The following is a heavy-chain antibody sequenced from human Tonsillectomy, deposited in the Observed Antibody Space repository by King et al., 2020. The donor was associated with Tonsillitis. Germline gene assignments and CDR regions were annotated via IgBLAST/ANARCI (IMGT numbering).Heavy chain of an antibody. CDR3: ARGVDF. CDR2: MDPSSGDA. J-gene: IGHJ4*02. V-gene: IGHV1-8*02. CDR1: GYTFTNYD. Sequence: VQLVESGAEVKKPGASVKVSCKASGYTFTNYDINWVRQGTGQGLEWMGWMDPSSGDADYSQKFQGRVAMTMNTSISTAFLEVRSLRSEDTAVYYCARGVDFWGQGTLVTVSS.